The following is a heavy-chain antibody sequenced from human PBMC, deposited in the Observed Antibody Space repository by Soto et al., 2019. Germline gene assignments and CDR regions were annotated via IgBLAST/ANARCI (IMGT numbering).Heavy chain of an antibody. D-gene: IGHD2-21*02. CDR2: IYYSGST. CDR3: ARDLWGYCGDDCYPPDV. V-gene: IGHV4-59*01. CDR1: GGSISSYY. J-gene: IGHJ6*02. Sequence: PSETLSLTCTVSGGSISSYYWSWIRQPPGKGLEWIGYIYYSGSTNYNPSLKSRVTISVDTSKNQFSLKLNSVTAADTAVYYCARDLWGYCGDDCYPPDVWGQGTTVTVSS.